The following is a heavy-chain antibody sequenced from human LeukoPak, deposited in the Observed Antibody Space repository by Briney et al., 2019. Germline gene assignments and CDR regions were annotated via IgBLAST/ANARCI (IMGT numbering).Heavy chain of an antibody. V-gene: IGHV3-7*01. CDR1: GFTFSSYW. Sequence: GGSLRLSCAASGFTFSSYWMSWVRQAPGKGLEWVAKIKQDGSEKYYVDSVKGRFTISRDNAKNSLYLQMNSLRAEDTAVYYCARGREGLVIPYFDYWGQGTLVTVSS. CDR2: IKQDGSEK. CDR3: ARGREGLVIPYFDY. D-gene: IGHD3/OR15-3a*01. J-gene: IGHJ4*02.